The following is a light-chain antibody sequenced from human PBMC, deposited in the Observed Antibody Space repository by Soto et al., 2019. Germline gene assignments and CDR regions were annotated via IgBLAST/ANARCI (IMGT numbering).Light chain of an antibody. V-gene: IGKV3-20*01. CDR3: QQYGSSPWT. Sequence: EIVLTQSPGTLSLSPGERATLSCRASQSVSSSYLAWYQQKPGQAPRLLIYGASSRATGIPDRFSGSGSGTDFTLTISRLEPEDFAVYYFQQYGSSPWTFGQRTKGEIK. CDR2: GAS. J-gene: IGKJ1*01. CDR1: QSVSSSY.